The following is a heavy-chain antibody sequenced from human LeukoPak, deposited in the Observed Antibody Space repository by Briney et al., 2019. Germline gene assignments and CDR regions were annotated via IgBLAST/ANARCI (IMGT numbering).Heavy chain of an antibody. CDR2: ISSSGTYI. CDR1: GYTFSDYS. J-gene: IGHJ3*02. D-gene: IGHD3-16*02. V-gene: IGHV3-21*01. CDR3: VSGNDPDYVWGTYRLDAFDI. Sequence: GGSLRLSCAASGYTFSDYSVNWVRQVPGKGLEWVSSISSSGTYIYYADSVKGRFTISRDNAKNSLFLQMNRLRAEDTAVYYRVSGNDPDYVWGTYRLDAFDIWGEGTMVIVSS.